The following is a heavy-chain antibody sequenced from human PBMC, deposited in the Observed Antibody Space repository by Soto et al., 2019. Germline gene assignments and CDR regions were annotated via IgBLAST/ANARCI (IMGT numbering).Heavy chain of an antibody. CDR1: GGSFSGYY. CDR3: ARVDDF. D-gene: IGHD3-3*01. J-gene: IGHJ4*02. V-gene: IGHV4-34*01. Sequence: QVQLQQWGAGLLKPSETLSLTCAVYGGSFSGYYWSWIRQPPGKGLEWIGEINHRGSTKYNPSLKCRATISVETSKNQFSLKLSSVTAADTAVYYCARVDDFWGQGTLVTVSS. CDR2: INHRGST.